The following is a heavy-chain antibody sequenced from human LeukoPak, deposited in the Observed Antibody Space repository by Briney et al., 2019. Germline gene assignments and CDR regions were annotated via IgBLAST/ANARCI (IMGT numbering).Heavy chain of an antibody. CDR1: GFTFSSYG. J-gene: IGHJ2*01. CDR3: ARDGDSSGWLDWYLDL. D-gene: IGHD6-19*01. Sequence: GGSLRLSCAASGFTFSSYGMHWVRQAPGKGLEWVAVIWYDGSNKYYADSVKGRFTISRDNSKNTLYLQMNSLRAEDTAVYYCARDGDSSGWLDWYLDLWGRGTLVTVSS. CDR2: IWYDGSNK. V-gene: IGHV3-33*01.